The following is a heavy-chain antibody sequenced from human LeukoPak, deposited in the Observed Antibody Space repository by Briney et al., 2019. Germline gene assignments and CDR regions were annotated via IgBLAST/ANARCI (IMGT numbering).Heavy chain of an antibody. D-gene: IGHD3-16*01. Sequence: GGSLRLSCAASGFIFSSYETNWVRQAPGKGLEWVSYISSGGSIIYYADSVKGRFTISRDNAKNSLFLQMNSLRAEDTALYFCARVGEEIGVLPPDHWGRGTLVTVSS. CDR2: ISSGGSII. J-gene: IGHJ4*02. CDR1: GFIFSSYE. V-gene: IGHV3-48*03. CDR3: ARVGEEIGVLPPDH.